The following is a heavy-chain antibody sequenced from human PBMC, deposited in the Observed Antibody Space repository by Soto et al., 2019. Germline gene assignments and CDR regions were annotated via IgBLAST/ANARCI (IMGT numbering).Heavy chain of an antibody. D-gene: IGHD3-22*01. CDR2: INHSGST. CDR1: GGSFSGYY. CDR3: ALGSSGYSPYYYYYGMDV. Sequence: SETLSLTCAVYGGSFSGYYWGWIRHPPGKGLEWIGEINHSGSTNYNPFLKSRVTISVDTSKNQFSLKLSSVTAADKALYYCALGSSGYSPYYYYYGMDVWGQGTTVTVS. J-gene: IGHJ6*02. V-gene: IGHV4-34*01.